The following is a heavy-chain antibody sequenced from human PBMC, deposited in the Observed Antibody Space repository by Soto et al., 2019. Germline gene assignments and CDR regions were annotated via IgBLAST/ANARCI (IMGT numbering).Heavy chain of an antibody. CDR1: GGSISSYY. J-gene: IGHJ4*02. D-gene: IGHD3-9*01. V-gene: IGHV4-59*01. CDR2: IYYSGST. CDR3: ARTAGSYDILTGYYTTATYFDY. Sequence: PSETLSLTCTVSGGSISSYYWSWIRQPPGKGLEWIGYIYYSGSTNYNPSLKSRVTISVDTSKNQFSLKLSSVTAADTAVYYCARTAGSYDILTGYYTTATYFDYWGQGTLVTVSS.